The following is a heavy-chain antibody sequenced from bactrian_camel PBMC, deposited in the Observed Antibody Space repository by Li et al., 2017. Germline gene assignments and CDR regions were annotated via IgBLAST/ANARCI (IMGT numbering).Heavy chain of an antibody. CDR1: GSYKRGSMC. J-gene: IGHJ6*01. V-gene: IGHV3S1*01. CDR2: HYTGTATT. CDR3: ATDCMVRRGGFCDFRY. Sequence: VQLVESGGGSVQTGGSLRLSCQVNGSYKRGSMCMGWFRQAPGKEREAVAAHYTGTATTYVADSVKGRFAISEDNAKNVLYLQMNNLQPEDTAMYYCATDCMVRRGGFCDFRYWGQGTQVTVS. D-gene: IGHD2*01.